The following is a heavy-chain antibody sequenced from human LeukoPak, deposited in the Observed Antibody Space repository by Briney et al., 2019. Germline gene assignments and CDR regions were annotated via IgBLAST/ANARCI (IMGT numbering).Heavy chain of an antibody. Sequence: ASVKVSCKASGGTFSSYTISWVRQAPGQGLEWMGRIIPILGIANYAQKFQGRVTITADKSTSTAYMELSSLRSDDTAVYYCAFGSVVPAEGRWFDPWGQGALVTVSS. D-gene: IGHD2-2*01. CDR1: GGTFSSYT. V-gene: IGHV1-69*02. J-gene: IGHJ5*02. CDR2: IIPILGIA. CDR3: AFGSVVPAEGRWFDP.